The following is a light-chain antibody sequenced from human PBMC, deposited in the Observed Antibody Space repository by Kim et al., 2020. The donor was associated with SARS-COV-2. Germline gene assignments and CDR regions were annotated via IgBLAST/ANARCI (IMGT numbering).Light chain of an antibody. V-gene: IGKV1-9*01. CDR3: QQLKSSPVT. CDR2: DAS. Sequence: DIQLTQSPSFLSALVADRVTITCRASQGVGNYFAWYQQKPGKAPKLLIYDASTLQSGVPSRFSGSGSGTEFSLTILSLQPEDFATYHCQQLKSSPVTFGGGTKVDIK. CDR1: QGVGNY. J-gene: IGKJ4*01.